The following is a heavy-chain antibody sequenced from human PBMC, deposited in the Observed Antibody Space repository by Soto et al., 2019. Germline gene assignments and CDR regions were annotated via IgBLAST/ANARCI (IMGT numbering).Heavy chain of an antibody. D-gene: IGHD1-7*01. CDR2: INPNSGGT. Sequence: VASVKVSCKASGYTFTEYYMHWVRQAPGQGLEWMGWINPNSGGTNYAQKFQGRVTMTRDTSISTAYMELSRLRSDDTAVYYCARKLELRGSYYYYYDMDVWGQGTTVTVSS. V-gene: IGHV1-2*02. J-gene: IGHJ6*02. CDR1: GYTFTEYY. CDR3: ARKLELRGSYYYYYDMDV.